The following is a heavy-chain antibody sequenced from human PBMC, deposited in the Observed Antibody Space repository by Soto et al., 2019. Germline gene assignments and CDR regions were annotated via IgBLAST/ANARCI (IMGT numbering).Heavy chain of an antibody. CDR1: GGTFSSYA. D-gene: IGHD4-17*01. V-gene: IGHV1-69*01. CDR3: AREAETTVDEGDYFDY. CDR2: IIPIFGTA. Sequence: QVQLVQSGAEVKKPGSSVKVSCKASGGTFSSYAISWVRQAPGQGLEWMGGIIPIFGTANYAQKFQGRVTITADESASTAYMELSSLRSEDTAVYYCAREAETTVDEGDYFDYWGQGTLVTVSS. J-gene: IGHJ4*02.